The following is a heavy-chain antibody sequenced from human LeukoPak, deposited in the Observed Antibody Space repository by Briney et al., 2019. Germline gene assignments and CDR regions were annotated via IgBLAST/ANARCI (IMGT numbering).Heavy chain of an antibody. J-gene: IGHJ6*03. CDR2: INHSGST. CDR1: GGSISSYY. V-gene: IGHV4-34*01. Sequence: SETLSLTCTVSGGSISSYYWSWIRQPPGKGLEWIGEINHSGSTNYNPSLKSRVTISVDTSKNQFSLKLSSVTAADTAVYYCARLMPMVRGVITKYYYYYYMDVWGKGTTVTISS. CDR3: ARLMPMVRGVITKYYYYYYMDV. D-gene: IGHD3-10*01.